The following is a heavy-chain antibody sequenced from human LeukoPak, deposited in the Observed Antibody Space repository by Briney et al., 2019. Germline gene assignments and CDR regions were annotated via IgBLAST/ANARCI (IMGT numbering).Heavy chain of an antibody. J-gene: IGHJ4*02. Sequence: GESLKISCKGSGYSFTNYWIGWVRQMPGKGLEWMGIIYPGDSDTKYSPSFQGQVTISVDKSISTAYLQWSSLKASDTAMYYCARRRFCSGDSCYPNYYFDYWGQGTLVTVSS. D-gene: IGHD2-15*01. CDR2: IYPGDSDT. V-gene: IGHV5-51*01. CDR3: ARRRFCSGDSCYPNYYFDY. CDR1: GYSFTNYW.